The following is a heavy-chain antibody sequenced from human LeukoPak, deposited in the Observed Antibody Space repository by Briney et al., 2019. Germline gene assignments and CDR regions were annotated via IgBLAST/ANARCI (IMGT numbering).Heavy chain of an antibody. CDR2: ISYDGSNK. Sequence: GSLRLSCAASGFTFSSYAMHWVRQAPGKGLEWVAVISYDGSNKYYADSVKGRFTISRDNSKNTLYLQMNSLRAEDTAVYYCASGYSYGYGTDYWGQGTLVTVSS. J-gene: IGHJ4*02. CDR3: ASGYSYGYGTDY. D-gene: IGHD5-18*01. CDR1: GFTFSSYA. V-gene: IGHV3-30-3*01.